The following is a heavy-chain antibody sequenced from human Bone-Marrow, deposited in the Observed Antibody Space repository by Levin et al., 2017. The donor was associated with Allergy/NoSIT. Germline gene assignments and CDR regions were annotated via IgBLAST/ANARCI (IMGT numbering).Heavy chain of an antibody. V-gene: IGHV3-30*04. D-gene: IGHD1-1*01. CDR2: ISFDGTNK. J-gene: IGHJ4*02. CDR1: GFNFRAYA. Sequence: GGSLRLSCAASGFNFRAYAMHWVRQAPGKGLEWLAIISFDGTNKYSADSVKGRFTVSRDNSNNTLHLEMHGLRTTDTAVYYCARDGALDTEGSSFDSWCRGTQVTVSS. CDR3: ARDGALDTEGSSFDS.